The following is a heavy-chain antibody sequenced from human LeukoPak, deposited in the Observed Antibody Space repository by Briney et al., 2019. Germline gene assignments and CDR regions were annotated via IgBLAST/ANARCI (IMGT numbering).Heavy chain of an antibody. D-gene: IGHD6-13*01. CDR2: IYYSGST. V-gene: IGHV4-59*01. CDR3: ARVDSSNWYEYRGYFDY. J-gene: IGHJ4*02. Sequence: PSETLSLTCTVSGASISSYYWSWIRQPPGKGLEWIGYIYYSGSTNYNPSLKSRVTISVDTSKNQFSLKLSSVTAADTAVYYCARVDSSNWYEYRGYFDYWGQGTLVTVSS. CDR1: GASISSYY.